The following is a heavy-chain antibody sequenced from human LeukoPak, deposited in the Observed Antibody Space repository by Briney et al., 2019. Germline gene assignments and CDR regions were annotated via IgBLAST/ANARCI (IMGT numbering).Heavy chain of an antibody. CDR3: AREEGAPIAAANI. V-gene: IGHV1-18*01. Sequence: AASVKVSCKASGYTFTSYGINWVRQAPGQGLEWMGWISTYNGNTFYAQKLQGRVTMTTDTSTSTAYMELRSLRSDDTAVYYCAREEGAPIAAANIWGLGTKVTVSS. CDR2: ISTYNGNT. J-gene: IGHJ3*02. CDR1: GYTFTSYG. D-gene: IGHD6-13*01.